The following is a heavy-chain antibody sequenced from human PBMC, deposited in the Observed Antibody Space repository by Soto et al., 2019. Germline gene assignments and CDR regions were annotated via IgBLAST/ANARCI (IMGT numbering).Heavy chain of an antibody. Sequence: QVQLVESGGGLVKPGGSLRLSCAASGFTFSDYYMSWMRQAPGKGLEWVSYISNSGGSTHYADSVKGRFTISRDNAKNSPHLQMNSLRTEDTALYYCARVRGSYAVDYWGQGTLVTVSS. CDR3: ARVRGSYAVDY. CDR1: GFTFSDYY. V-gene: IGHV3-11*01. J-gene: IGHJ4*02. CDR2: ISNSGGST. D-gene: IGHD1-26*01.